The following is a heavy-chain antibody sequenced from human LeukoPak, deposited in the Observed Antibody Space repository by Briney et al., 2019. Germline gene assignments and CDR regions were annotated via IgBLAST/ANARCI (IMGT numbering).Heavy chain of an antibody. CDR3: TRDARGSYGPDAFGI. CDR1: GFTFGDYA. CDR2: IRSKAYGGTT. J-gene: IGHJ3*02. Sequence: GGSLRLSCTASGFTFGDYAMSWVRQAPGKGLEWVGFIRSKAYGGTTEYAASVKGRFTISRDDSKSIAYLQMNSLKTEDTAVYYCTRDARGSYGPDAFGIWGQGTMVTVSS. V-gene: IGHV3-49*04. D-gene: IGHD1-26*01.